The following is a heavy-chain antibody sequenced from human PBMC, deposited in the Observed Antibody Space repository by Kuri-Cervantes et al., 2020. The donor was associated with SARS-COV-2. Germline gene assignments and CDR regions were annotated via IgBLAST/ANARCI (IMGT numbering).Heavy chain of an antibody. CDR2: INAGNGNT. Sequence: ASVKVSCKASGYTFTSYAMHWVRQAPGQRLEWVGWINAGNGNTKYSQKFQGRVTITRDTSASTAYMELSSLRSEDTAVYYCARERILPRRAFGYEFDYWGQGTLVTVSS. D-gene: IGHD5-12*01. V-gene: IGHV1-3*01. CDR1: GYTFTSYA. CDR3: ARERILPRRAFGYEFDY. J-gene: IGHJ4*02.